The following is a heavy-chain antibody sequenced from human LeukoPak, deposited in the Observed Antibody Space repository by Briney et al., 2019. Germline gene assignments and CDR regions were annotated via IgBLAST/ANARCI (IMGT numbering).Heavy chain of an antibody. CDR1: GFTFSSYA. J-gene: IGHJ5*02. CDR2: IKQDGSEK. V-gene: IGHV3-7*03. Sequence: GGSLRLSCAASGFTFSSYAMSWVRQAPGKGLEWVANIKQDGSEKYYVDSVKGRFTISRDSAKNSLYLQMNSLRAEDTAVYYCARAQVLFDPWGQGTLVTVSS. CDR3: ARAQVLFDP.